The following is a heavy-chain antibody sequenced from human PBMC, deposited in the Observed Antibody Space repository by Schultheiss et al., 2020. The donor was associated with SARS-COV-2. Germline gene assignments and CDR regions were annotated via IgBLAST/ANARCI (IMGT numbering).Heavy chain of an antibody. Sequence: SETLSLTCAVSGYSISSGYYWGWIRQPPGKGLEWIGSIYHSGSTYYNPSLKSRVTISRDTSRNQFSLKLSSVTAADTAVYYCARDARYSYGGDAFDIWGQGTMVTVSS. CDR3: ARDARYSYGGDAFDI. CDR2: IYHSGST. J-gene: IGHJ3*02. CDR1: GYSISSGYY. D-gene: IGHD5-18*01. V-gene: IGHV4-38-2*02.